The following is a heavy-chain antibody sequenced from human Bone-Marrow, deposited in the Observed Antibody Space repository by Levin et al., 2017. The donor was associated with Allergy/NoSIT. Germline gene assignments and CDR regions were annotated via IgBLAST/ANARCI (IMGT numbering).Heavy chain of an antibody. J-gene: IGHJ4*02. CDR3: ARWGTMVRDFDY. CDR2: ISYDGSNK. D-gene: IGHD3-10*01. Sequence: SCAASGFTFSSYAMHWVRQAPGKGLEWVAVISYDGSNKYYADSVKGRFTISRDNSKNTLYLQMNSLRAEDTAVYYCARWGTMVRDFDYWGQGTLVTVSS. CDR1: GFTFSSYA. V-gene: IGHV3-30-3*01.